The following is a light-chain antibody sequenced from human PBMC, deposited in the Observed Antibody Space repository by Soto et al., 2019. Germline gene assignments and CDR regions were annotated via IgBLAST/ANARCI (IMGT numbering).Light chain of an antibody. V-gene: IGLV2-14*01. J-gene: IGLJ2*01. CDR3: CSYTSSSTVV. CDR2: EVS. Sequence: QSALTQPASVSGSPGQSITISCTGTSSDVGGSNYVSWYQQHPGKAPKLMIYEVSHRPSGVSNRFSGSKSGNTASLTISGLQAEDEADYYCCSYTSSSTVVFGGGTKLTVL. CDR1: SSDVGGSNY.